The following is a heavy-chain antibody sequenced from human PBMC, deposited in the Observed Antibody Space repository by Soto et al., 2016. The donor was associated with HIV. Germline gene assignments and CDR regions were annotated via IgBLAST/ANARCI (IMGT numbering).Heavy chain of an antibody. J-gene: IGHJ4*02. V-gene: IGHV3-21*01. CDR2: ISSSSSYI. CDR3: ASLVDKWEPYDY. CDR1: GFTFSSYS. Sequence: EVQLVESGGGLVKPGGSLRLSCAASGFTFSSYSMNWVRQAPGKGLEWVSSISSSSSYIYYADSVKGRFTISRDNAKNSLYLQMNSLRAEDTAVYYCASLVDKWEPYDYWGQGTLVTVSS. D-gene: IGHD1-26*01.